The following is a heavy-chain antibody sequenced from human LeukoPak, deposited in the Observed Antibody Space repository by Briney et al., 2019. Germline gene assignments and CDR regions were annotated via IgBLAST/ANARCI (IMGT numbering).Heavy chain of an antibody. CDR1: GFTFSNYA. V-gene: IGHV3-30-3*01. CDR2: ISYDGSNK. J-gene: IGHJ4*02. Sequence: GGSLRLSCAASGFTFSNYAMHWVRQAPGKGLEWVAVISYDGSNKYYADSVKGRFTISRDNSKNTLYLQMNSLRAEDTAVYYCARDYDTSGYAFGYWGQGTLVTVSS. CDR3: ARDYDTSGYAFGY. D-gene: IGHD3-22*01.